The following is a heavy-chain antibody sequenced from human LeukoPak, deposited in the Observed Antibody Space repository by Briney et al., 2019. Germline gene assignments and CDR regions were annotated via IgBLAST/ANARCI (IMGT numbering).Heavy chain of an antibody. D-gene: IGHD6-13*01. Sequence: SETLSLTCTVSGGSISSSSYYWGWIRQPPGKGLEWIGSIYASGSTNYNPSLKSRVTISVDTSKNQFSLKLSSVTAADTAVYYCVGGSSSWYWFDYWGQGTLVTVSS. CDR2: IYASGST. J-gene: IGHJ4*02. V-gene: IGHV4-39*07. CDR1: GGSISSSSYY. CDR3: VGGSSSWYWFDY.